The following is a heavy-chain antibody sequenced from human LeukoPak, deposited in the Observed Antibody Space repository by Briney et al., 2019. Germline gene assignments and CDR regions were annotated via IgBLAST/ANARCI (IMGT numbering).Heavy chain of an antibody. Sequence: PSETLSLTCTVSGGSISYYYWCWIRQPPGKGLQWIGCIYYSGSTNYNPSLKSRVTISVDTSKNQFSLKLSSVTAADTAVYYCARCYDFWSGYLFDYWGQGTLVTVSS. J-gene: IGHJ4*02. CDR2: IYYSGST. V-gene: IGHV4-59*08. CDR3: ARCYDFWSGYLFDY. CDR1: GGSISYYY. D-gene: IGHD3-3*01.